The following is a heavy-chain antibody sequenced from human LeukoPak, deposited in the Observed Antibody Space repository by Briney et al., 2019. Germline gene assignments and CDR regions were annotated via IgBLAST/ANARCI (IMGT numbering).Heavy chain of an antibody. J-gene: IGHJ4*02. CDR1: GDSVSSNSAA. V-gene: IGHV6-1*01. Sequence: SQTLSLTCAISGDSVSSNSAAWNWIRQSPSRGLEWLGRTYYRSKWYNDYAVSVKSRITINPDTSKNQFSLQLNSVTPEDTAVYYCAREGGCSSTTCYEVDYWGQGTLVTVSS. CDR3: AREGGCSSTTCYEVDY. CDR2: TYYRSKWYN. D-gene: IGHD2-2*01.